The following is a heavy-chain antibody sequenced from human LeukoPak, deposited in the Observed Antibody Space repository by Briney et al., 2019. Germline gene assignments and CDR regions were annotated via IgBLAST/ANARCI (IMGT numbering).Heavy chain of an antibody. CDR2: IYRGGSA. V-gene: IGHV3-53*01. Sequence: GGSLRLSCAASGFTVSSNYMSWVRQAPGKGLEWVSVIYRGGSAYYADSVKGRFTISRDNSKNTLYLQMNSLRAEDTAVYYCARDQLVFPSGYYYGMDVWGQGTTVTVSS. CDR3: ARDQLVFPSGYYYGMDV. CDR1: GFTVSSNY. D-gene: IGHD3-3*01. J-gene: IGHJ6*02.